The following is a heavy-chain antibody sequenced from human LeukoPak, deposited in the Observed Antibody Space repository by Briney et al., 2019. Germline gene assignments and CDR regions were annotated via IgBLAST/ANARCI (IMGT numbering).Heavy chain of an antibody. CDR3: ARDDSYCSGGSCSYYGMDV. V-gene: IGHV3-48*01. J-gene: IGHJ6*02. D-gene: IGHD2-15*01. CDR2: ISSSGSTI. Sequence: GGSLRLSCAASGFTFSSYTMNWVRQAPGKGLEWVSYISSSGSTIYYADSVKGRFTISRDNDQNSLYLQMNSLRAEDTAVYYCARDDSYCSGGSCSYYGMDVWGQGTTVTVSS. CDR1: GFTFSSYT.